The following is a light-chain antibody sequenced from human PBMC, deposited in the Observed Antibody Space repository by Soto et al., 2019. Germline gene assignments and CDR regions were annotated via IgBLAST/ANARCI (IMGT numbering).Light chain of an antibody. CDR3: QEYSTYSWK. J-gene: IGKJ1*01. CDR2: GAS. V-gene: IGKV3-15*01. Sequence: ETVTTQSPATSSVCPGERASLSRRASQSISSNLAWYQQKPGQAPRLLIYGASTRATGIPARFSVSGSGTEFTLTITSLQPDDFATYYCQEYSTYSWKCGQGTKVDIK. CDR1: QSISSN.